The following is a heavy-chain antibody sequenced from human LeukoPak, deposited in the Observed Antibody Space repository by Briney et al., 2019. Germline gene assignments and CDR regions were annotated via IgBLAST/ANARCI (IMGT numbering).Heavy chain of an antibody. CDR1: GGSISSYY. J-gene: IGHJ4*02. D-gene: IGHD4-17*01. CDR3: ARQDGDYPLYYFDY. V-gene: IGHV4-59*01. Sequence: SETLSLTCTVSGGSISSYYWSWIRQPPGKGLEWIGYIYYSGSTNYNPSLKSRVTISVDTSKNQFSLKLSSVTAADTAVYYCARQDGDYPLYYFDYWGQGTLVTVTS. CDR2: IYYSGST.